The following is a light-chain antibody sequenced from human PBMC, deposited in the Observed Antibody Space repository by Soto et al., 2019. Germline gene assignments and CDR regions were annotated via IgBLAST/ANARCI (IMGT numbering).Light chain of an antibody. CDR1: QSVSRSY. CDR3: QHYNNWPIT. J-gene: IGKJ5*01. CDR2: GAS. V-gene: IGKV3D-20*01. Sequence: EVVLTQSPATMSLSPGERATLSCGASQSVSRSYLAWYQQKPGLAPRLLIYGASSRATGIPDRFTGSGSGTDFTLTISSLQAADFAVYHCQHYNNWPITFGQGTRLEIK.